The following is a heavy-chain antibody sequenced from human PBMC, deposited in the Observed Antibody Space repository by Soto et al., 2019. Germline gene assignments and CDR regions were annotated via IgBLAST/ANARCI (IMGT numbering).Heavy chain of an antibody. Sequence: SGTTLVNPTQTLTLTCTFSGFLLSTSGMCVSWIRQPPGKALKWLARIDWDDDKFYSTSLKTRLTISKDTSKNQVVLTMTNMDPVDTATYYCARISGSSGLFDYWGQGTLVTVSS. CDR2: IDWDDDK. J-gene: IGHJ4*02. CDR3: ARISGSSGLFDY. D-gene: IGHD1-26*01. V-gene: IGHV2-70*17. CDR1: GFLLSTSGMC.